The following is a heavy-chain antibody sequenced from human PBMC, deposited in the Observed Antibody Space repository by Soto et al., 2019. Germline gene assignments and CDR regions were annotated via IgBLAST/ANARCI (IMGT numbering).Heavy chain of an antibody. CDR2: ISGHNGNT. V-gene: IGHV1-18*01. Sequence: HLVQPGNEVRKPGASVRVSCKASGYTFNEFGITWVRQAHGQGLQWVGRISGHNGNTEYALNFRGRVTLTTDTSTNTAYMDLTSLTRDDTAVFYCARDVGYSQADYFDDWGQGTLVTVSS. D-gene: IGHD5-18*01. J-gene: IGHJ4*02. CDR1: GYTFNEFG. CDR3: ARDVGYSQADYFDD.